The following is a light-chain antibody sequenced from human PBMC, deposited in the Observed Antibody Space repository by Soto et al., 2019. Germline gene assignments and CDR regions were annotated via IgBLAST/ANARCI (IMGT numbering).Light chain of an antibody. CDR2: GAR. V-gene: IGKV3-15*01. Sequence: EIVLTQSPGTLSLSPWERATLSCRASQSVNHNVAWYQQNPGQAPRLLIYGARSRATGVPDRFSGSGTGTDFTLTISSLQAEDFGVYFCHQYNNWPPSTFGQGTRLEIK. CDR3: HQYNNWPPST. CDR1: QSVNHN. J-gene: IGKJ5*01.